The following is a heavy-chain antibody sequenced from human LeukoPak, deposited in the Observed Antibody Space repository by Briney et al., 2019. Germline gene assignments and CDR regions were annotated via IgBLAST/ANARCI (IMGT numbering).Heavy chain of an antibody. J-gene: IGHJ4*02. Sequence: SEPLSLTCTVSGYSISSGSYYWGWIRQPPGKGLEWIGSLYYSGITYYNPALKSRVTISVDTSKNQFSLKLRSVTAADTAVYFCARSGSGYLRYYFDYWGQGTLVTVSS. D-gene: IGHD5-12*01. CDR2: LYYSGIT. CDR1: GYSISSGSYY. CDR3: ARSGSGYLRYYFDY. V-gene: IGHV4-39*07.